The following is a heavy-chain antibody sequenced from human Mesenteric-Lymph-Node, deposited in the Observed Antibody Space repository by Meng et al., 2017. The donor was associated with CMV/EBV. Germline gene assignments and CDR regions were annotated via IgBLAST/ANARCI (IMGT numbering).Heavy chain of an antibody. Sequence: GESLKITCAGSGFIFTSYTMNWVRQAPGKGLEWVSSISSSSYSIYYTDSVKGRFTISRDNAKNSLYLQMNSLRAEDTAVYYCARDYTTVTSFYYYYYGMDVWGQGTTVTVSS. CDR1: GFIFTSYT. J-gene: IGHJ6*02. D-gene: IGHD4-17*01. V-gene: IGHV3-21*01. CDR3: ARDYTTVTSFYYYYYGMDV. CDR2: ISSSSYSI.